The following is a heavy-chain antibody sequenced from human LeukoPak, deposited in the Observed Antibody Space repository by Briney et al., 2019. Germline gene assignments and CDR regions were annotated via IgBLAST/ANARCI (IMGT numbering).Heavy chain of an antibody. Sequence: GGSLRLSCAASGFTVSNNYMSWVRQAPGKGLEWVSVIYSGGSTYYADSVKGRFTISRDNSKNTLYLQMNSLRAEDTAVYYCARHFKSRLVGATQIDSYFDYWGQGTLVTVSS. CDR1: GFTVSNNY. CDR3: ARHFKSRLVGATQIDSYFDY. D-gene: IGHD1-26*01. V-gene: IGHV3-66*04. J-gene: IGHJ4*02. CDR2: IYSGGST.